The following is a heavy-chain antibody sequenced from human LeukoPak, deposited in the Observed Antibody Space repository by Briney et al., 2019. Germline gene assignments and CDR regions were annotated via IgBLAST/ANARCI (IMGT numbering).Heavy chain of an antibody. Sequence: ASVKVSCKAFGYTFTSNYMHWVRQAPGQGPEWMGVISPSGGSTTYAQKFQGRVTLTRDMSTSTDYLELSSLRSEDTAVYYCARGPYYYDTSGYYADYWGQGTLVTVSS. D-gene: IGHD3-22*01. CDR3: ARGPYYYDTSGYYADY. CDR1: GYTFTSNY. J-gene: IGHJ4*02. V-gene: IGHV1-46*01. CDR2: ISPSGGST.